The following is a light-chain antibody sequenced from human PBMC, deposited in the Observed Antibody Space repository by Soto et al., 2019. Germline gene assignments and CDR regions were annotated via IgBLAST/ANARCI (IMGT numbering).Light chain of an antibody. Sequence: EIVLTQSPATLSLSPGERATLSCRASQSVSSYLAWYQQKPGQAPRLLIYDAPNRATGTPARFSGSGSGTHFTLTISSLEPEDFAVYYCQSDVTFGQGTRLEI. CDR2: DAP. CDR1: QSVSSY. CDR3: QSDVT. J-gene: IGKJ5*01. V-gene: IGKV3-11*01.